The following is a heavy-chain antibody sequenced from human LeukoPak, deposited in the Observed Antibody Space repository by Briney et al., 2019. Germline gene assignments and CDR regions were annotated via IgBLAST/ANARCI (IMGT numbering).Heavy chain of an antibody. CDR3: ATRGHSSSWYYFDY. V-gene: IGHV3-11*03. CDR2: ISGSSSYT. J-gene: IGHJ4*02. Sequence: GGSLRLSCAASGFTFSDYYMNWIRQAPGKGLEWVSCISGSSSYTNYADSVKGRFTISRDNAKNSLYLQMNSLRAEDTAVYYCATRGHSSSWYYFDYWGQGTLVTVSS. D-gene: IGHD6-13*01. CDR1: GFTFSDYY.